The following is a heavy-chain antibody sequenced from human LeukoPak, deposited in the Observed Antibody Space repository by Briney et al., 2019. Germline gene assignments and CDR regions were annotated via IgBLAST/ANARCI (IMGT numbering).Heavy chain of an antibody. CDR2: VSDGGRT. J-gene: IGHJ4*02. Sequence: SETLSLTCSVSGGSITSYYWSWIRQPPGKGLEWIGHVSDGGRTNYSPSLRSRVSISVDTSKNQFSLKLNSVTAADTDVYFCARASTTFDDWGQGTLVTVSS. D-gene: IGHD1-14*01. CDR3: ARASTTFDD. CDR1: GGSITSYY. V-gene: IGHV4-59*01.